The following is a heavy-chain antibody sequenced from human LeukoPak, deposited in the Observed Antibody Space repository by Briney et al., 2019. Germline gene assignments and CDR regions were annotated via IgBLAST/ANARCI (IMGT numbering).Heavy chain of an antibody. Sequence: KPSETLSLTCTVSGVYISGYYGSWIRQPAGKGLEWIGCIYSIGSTNYNPSLKSRVTMSVDTSKNQFSLKLSSVTAADTAVYYCARASPTTNKGAYGWFDPWGQGTLVTVSS. CDR3: ARASPTTNKGAYGWFDP. CDR2: IYSIGST. CDR1: GVYISGYY. V-gene: IGHV4-4*07. D-gene: IGHD1-14*01. J-gene: IGHJ5*02.